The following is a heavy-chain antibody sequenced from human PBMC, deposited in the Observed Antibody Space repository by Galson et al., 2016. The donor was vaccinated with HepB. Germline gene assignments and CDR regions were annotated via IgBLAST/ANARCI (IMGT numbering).Heavy chain of an antibody. CDR3: AKDLGDSIGTNDYYFDL. J-gene: IGHJ2*01. Sequence: SLRLSCAASGFTLSTYAMNWVRQAPAKGLEWVSGISGSGEITFYADSVKGRFTISRDNSQNTLYLQMNSLRAEDTAGYYCAKDLGDSIGTNDYYFDLWGRGTLVTVSS. V-gene: IGHV3-23*01. CDR2: ISGSGEIT. CDR1: GFTLSTYA. D-gene: IGHD3-22*01.